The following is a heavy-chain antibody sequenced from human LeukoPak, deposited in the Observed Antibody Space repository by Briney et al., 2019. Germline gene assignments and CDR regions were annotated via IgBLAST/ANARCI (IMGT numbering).Heavy chain of an antibody. J-gene: IGHJ3*02. V-gene: IGHV1-3*01. Sequence: ASVKVSCKASGYTFTSYAMHWVRQAPGQRLEWMGWINAGNGNTKYSQKFQGRVTITRDTSASTAYMELSSLRSEDTAVYYCARPEITMVRGESAFDIWGQGTMVTVSS. CDR3: ARPEITMVRGESAFDI. CDR2: INAGNGNT. CDR1: GYTFTSYA. D-gene: IGHD3-10*01.